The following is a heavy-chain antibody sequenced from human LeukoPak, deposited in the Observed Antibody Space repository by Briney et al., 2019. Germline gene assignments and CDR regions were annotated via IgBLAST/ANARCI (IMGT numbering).Heavy chain of an antibody. V-gene: IGHV4-59*08. J-gene: IGHJ4*02. CDR1: GGSFSGYY. CDR3: ARTSYDSSGYYRLFDY. CDR2: IYYSGST. Sequence: SETLSLTCAVYGGSFSGYYWSWIRQPPGKGLEWIGYIYYSGSTNYNPSLKSRVTISVDTSKNQFSLKLTSVTAADTAVYYCARTSYDSSGYYRLFDYWGQGTLVTVSS. D-gene: IGHD3-22*01.